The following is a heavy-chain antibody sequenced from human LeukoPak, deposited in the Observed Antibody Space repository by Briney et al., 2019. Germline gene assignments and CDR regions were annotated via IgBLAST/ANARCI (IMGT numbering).Heavy chain of an antibody. J-gene: IGHJ2*01. CDR2: INHSGST. Sequence: SETLSLTCAVYGGSFSGYYWTWIRQPPGKGLEWIGEINHSGSTNYNASLKSRVTISVDTSKNQFSLKLSSVTAADTAVYYCARRKCSGSYCRYWYFDLWGRGTLVTVSS. CDR3: ARRKCSGSYCRYWYFDL. V-gene: IGHV4-34*01. CDR1: GGSFSGYY. D-gene: IGHD1-26*01.